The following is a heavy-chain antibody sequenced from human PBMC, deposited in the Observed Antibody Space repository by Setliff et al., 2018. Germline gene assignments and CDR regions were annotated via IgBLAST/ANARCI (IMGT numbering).Heavy chain of an antibody. V-gene: IGHV4-4*07. CDR2: IYGGGTT. J-gene: IGHJ4*02. CDR1: GDPINSYY. CDR3: ARDPGFRSGTWALDN. Sequence: PSETLSLTCSVSGDPINSYYWTWVRQSAGKGLEWIGRIYGGGTTNYNPSLKTRLTLSVDYSKNQLSLELTSVTAADTALYFCARDPGFRSGTWALDNWGQGTLVTVSS. D-gene: IGHD3-16*01.